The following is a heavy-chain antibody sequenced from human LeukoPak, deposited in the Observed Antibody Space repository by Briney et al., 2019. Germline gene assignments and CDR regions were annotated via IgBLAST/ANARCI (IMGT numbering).Heavy chain of an antibody. CDR1: GGSFSGYY. V-gene: IGHV4-34*01. J-gene: IGHJ5*02. CDR3: ATGVDTVMVMVPNWFDP. Sequence: PSETLSLTCAVYGGSFSGYYWSWIRQPPGKGLEWIGEINHSGSTKYNASLKNRGTISVDTSKTQFSLKLSSVTAADPAVYYCATGVDTVMVMVPNWFDPWGQGTLVTVSS. CDR2: INHSGST. D-gene: IGHD5-18*01.